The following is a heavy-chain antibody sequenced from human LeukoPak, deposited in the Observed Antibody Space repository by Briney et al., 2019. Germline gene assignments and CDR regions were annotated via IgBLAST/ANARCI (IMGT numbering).Heavy chain of an antibody. J-gene: IGHJ6*03. V-gene: IGHV1-18*01. D-gene: IGHD3-10*01. Sequence: ASVKVSCKASGYTFTSFGLSWVRQAPGQGLEWMGWISTYNGNTHYAQKLQGRVTMTTDTPTSTAYMELRSLRSDDTAMYYCARVPIPEVLWFGEEQGGYYYYYMDVWGKGTTVTISS. CDR2: ISTYNGNT. CDR3: ARVPIPEVLWFGEEQGGYYYYYMDV. CDR1: GYTFTSFG.